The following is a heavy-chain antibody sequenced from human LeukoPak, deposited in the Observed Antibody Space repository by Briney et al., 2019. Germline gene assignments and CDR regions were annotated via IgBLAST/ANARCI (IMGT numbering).Heavy chain of an antibody. Sequence: GGSLRLSCVASGFTSSAFWMSWVRRPPGKGLEWVANIKKDGSEKEYVDSVKGRFSIFRDNAKNSVYLQMNSLRAEDTAVYYCATLAGVVPGGLLLWGKGTTVIVSS. V-gene: IGHV3-7*01. CDR2: IKKDGSEK. D-gene: IGHD2-2*01. CDR1: GFTSSAFW. CDR3: ATLAGVVPGGLLL. J-gene: IGHJ6*04.